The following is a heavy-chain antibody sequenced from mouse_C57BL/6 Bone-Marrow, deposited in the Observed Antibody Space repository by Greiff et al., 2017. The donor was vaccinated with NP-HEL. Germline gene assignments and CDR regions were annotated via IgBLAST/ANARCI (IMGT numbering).Heavy chain of an antibody. J-gene: IGHJ1*03. D-gene: IGHD3-3*01. V-gene: IGHV1-82*01. Sequence: VQLQQSGPELVKPGASVKISCKASGYAFSSSWMNWVQQRPGKGLEWIGRIYPGDGDTNSTGTFKGKATLTADKSSSTAYMQLSSLTSEDSAVELCAKGRFPHWYFDVWGTGTTVTVSS. CDR3: AKGRFPHWYFDV. CDR2: IYPGDGDT. CDR1: GYAFSSSW.